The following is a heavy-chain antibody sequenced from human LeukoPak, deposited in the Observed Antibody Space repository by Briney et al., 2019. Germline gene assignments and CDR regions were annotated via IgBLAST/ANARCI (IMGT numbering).Heavy chain of an antibody. V-gene: IGHV3-23*01. CDR2: ISGDSGST. CDR1: GFAFSSYV. Sequence: PGGSLRLSCAGSGFAFSSYVMSWVRQAPGKGLEWVSAISGDSGSTYYANSVKGRFTTSRDNSKDTLYLQMDSLGAEDTAVYYCAREGRGPAAIFGWDYGMDVWGQGTTVTVSS. CDR3: AREGRGPAAIFGWDYGMDV. D-gene: IGHD2-2*02. J-gene: IGHJ6*02.